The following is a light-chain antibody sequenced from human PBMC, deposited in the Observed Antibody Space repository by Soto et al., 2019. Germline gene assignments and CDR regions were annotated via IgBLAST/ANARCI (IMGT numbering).Light chain of an antibody. CDR1: QDISSF. Sequence: DIPLTQSPSFLSASEGDRVTITCRASQDISSFLAWYQQRPGKAPQLLIYAASALQGGVPSRFSGSGSGTEFTLTISNLLPEDFATYFCQQLDTYPLTFGGGTQVEIK. CDR3: QQLDTYPLT. CDR2: AAS. J-gene: IGKJ4*01. V-gene: IGKV1-9*01.